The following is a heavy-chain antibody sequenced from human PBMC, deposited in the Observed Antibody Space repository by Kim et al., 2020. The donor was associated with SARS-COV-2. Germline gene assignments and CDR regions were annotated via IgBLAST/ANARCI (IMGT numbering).Heavy chain of an antibody. V-gene: IGHV4-39*07. Sequence: LKSRITRSVDTSKNQFSLKLSSVTAADTAVYYCARDGNILTGYYTGAFDIWGQGTMVTVSS. D-gene: IGHD3-9*01. J-gene: IGHJ3*02. CDR3: ARDGNILTGYYTGAFDI.